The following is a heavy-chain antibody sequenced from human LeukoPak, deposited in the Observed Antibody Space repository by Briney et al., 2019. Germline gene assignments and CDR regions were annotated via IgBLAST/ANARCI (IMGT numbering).Heavy chain of an antibody. D-gene: IGHD3-10*01. Sequence: SETPSLTCTVSGGSINSYYWGWVRQPAGKGLEGIGRIYHTGTTNYTPPFKRRPTMSLDTSKNQFSLKLRAVTAADTAVYYCGRQGYTASYYFVDYWSQGTLVTVSS. CDR1: GGSINSYY. CDR2: IYHTGTT. J-gene: IGHJ4*02. CDR3: GRQGYTASYYFVDY. V-gene: IGHV4-4*07.